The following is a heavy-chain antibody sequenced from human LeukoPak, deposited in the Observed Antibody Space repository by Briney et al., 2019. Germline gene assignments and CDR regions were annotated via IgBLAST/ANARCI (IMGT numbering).Heavy chain of an antibody. CDR3: ARAVTSMDGY. V-gene: IGHV3-7*03. CDR2: LNEDGSKR. D-gene: IGHD5-18*01. J-gene: IGHJ4*02. CDR1: GFTFSYYW. Sequence: GGSLRLSCAASGFTFSYYWVTWVRQAPGKGLEWVASLNEDGSKRSYVGSVKGRFTISRDNAQKSVYLQMNSLTAEDTAVYYCARAVTSMDGYWGQGTLVTVSS.